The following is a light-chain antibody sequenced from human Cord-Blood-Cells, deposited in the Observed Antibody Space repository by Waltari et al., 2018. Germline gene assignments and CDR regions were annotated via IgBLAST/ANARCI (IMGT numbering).Light chain of an antibody. CDR2: GKN. CDR1: SLRSYY. V-gene: IGLV3-19*01. Sequence: GQTVRITCQGDSLRSYYASWYQQKPGQAPVLVIYGKNNRPSGIPDRFPASSSGNTASLTITGAQAEDEADYYCNSRDSSGNHLVVFGGGTKLTVL. J-gene: IGLJ2*01. CDR3: NSRDSSGNHLVV.